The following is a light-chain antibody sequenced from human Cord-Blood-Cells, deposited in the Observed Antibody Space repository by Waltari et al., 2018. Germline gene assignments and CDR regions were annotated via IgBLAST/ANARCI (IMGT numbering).Light chain of an antibody. J-gene: IGKJ2*01. Sequence: DVVMTQSPLSLPVTLGQPASISCRSSQSLVYSDGNTYLNWFQQRPGQSTRRLIYKVSNRDSGVPDRFSGSGSGTDFTLKISRVEAEDVGVYYCMQGTHWPPHPYTFGQGTKLEIK. CDR3: MQGTHWPPHPYT. V-gene: IGKV2-30*01. CDR1: QSLVYSDGNTY. CDR2: KVS.